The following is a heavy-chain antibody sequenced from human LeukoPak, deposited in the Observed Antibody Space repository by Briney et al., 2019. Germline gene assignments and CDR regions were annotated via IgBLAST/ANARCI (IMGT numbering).Heavy chain of an antibody. J-gene: IGHJ4*02. CDR1: GXTFSSQS. V-gene: IGHV3-48*02. CDR2: ISSSSSTI. D-gene: IGHD2/OR15-2a*01. Sequence: PGGSLRLSCAASGXTFSSQSMSWVRQAPGKGLEWVSHISSSSSTIYYADSVKGRFTISRDNAKNSLYLQMDSLRDEDTAMYYCARDFTNIRGGGYFDNWGQGTLVTVSS. CDR3: ARDFTNIRGGGYFDN.